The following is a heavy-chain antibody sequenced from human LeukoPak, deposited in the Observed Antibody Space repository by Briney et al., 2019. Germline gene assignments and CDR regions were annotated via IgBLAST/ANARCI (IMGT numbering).Heavy chain of an antibody. V-gene: IGHV4-59*11. CDR3: AKFEPGRWFDP. D-gene: IGHD3-10*01. CDR2: MHDSGSA. Sequence: PSETLSLTCTVSGGSISSHYWSWIRQPPGKGMEWIGYMHDSGSANHNPSLKSRVTMSVDTSKNQFSLKLTSVTAADTAVYYRAKFEPGRWFDPWGQGTLVTVSS. J-gene: IGHJ5*02. CDR1: GGSISSHY.